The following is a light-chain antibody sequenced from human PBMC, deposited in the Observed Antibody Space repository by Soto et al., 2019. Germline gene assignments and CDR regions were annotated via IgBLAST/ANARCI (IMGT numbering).Light chain of an antibody. V-gene: IGKV3-20*01. CDR2: GAS. CDR1: QSVSSSY. Sequence: EIVLTQAPGNRSLSPGERATLSCRASQSVSSSYLAWYQQKPGQAPRLLIYGASSRATGIPDRFSGSGSGTDFTITISRLEPEDFAVYYCQQYGSSPWTFGQGTKVDIK. J-gene: IGKJ1*01. CDR3: QQYGSSPWT.